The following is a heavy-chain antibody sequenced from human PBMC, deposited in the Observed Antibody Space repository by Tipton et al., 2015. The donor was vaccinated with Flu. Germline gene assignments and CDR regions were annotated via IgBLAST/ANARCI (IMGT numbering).Heavy chain of an antibody. CDR3: ARERGIAAAGPCDY. Sequence: TLSLTCTVSGGSISSYYWSWIRQPPGKGLEWIGYIYYSGSTNYNPSLKSRVTISVDTSKNQFSLKLSSVTAADTAVYYCARERGIAAAGPCDYWGQGTLVTVSS. CDR1: GGSISSYY. D-gene: IGHD6-13*01. J-gene: IGHJ4*02. V-gene: IGHV4-59*01. CDR2: IYYSGST.